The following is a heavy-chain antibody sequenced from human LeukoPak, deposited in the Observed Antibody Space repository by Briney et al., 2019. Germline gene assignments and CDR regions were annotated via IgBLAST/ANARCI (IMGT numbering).Heavy chain of an antibody. Sequence: SETLSLTCAVYGGSFSGYYWSWIRQPPGKGLEWIGEINHSGSTNYNPSLKSRVAISVDTSKNQFSLKLSSVTAADTAVYYCARGRITMVRGVRRYYGMDVWGKGTTVTVSS. CDR3: ARGRITMVRGVRRYYGMDV. J-gene: IGHJ6*04. D-gene: IGHD3-10*01. CDR1: GGSFSGYY. CDR2: INHSGST. V-gene: IGHV4-34*01.